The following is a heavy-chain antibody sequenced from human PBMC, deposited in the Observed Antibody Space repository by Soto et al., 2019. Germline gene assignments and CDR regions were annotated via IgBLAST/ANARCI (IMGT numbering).Heavy chain of an antibody. CDR1: GFTFSSYA. Sequence: QVQLVESGGGVVQPGRSLRLSCAASGFTFSSYAMHWVRQAPGKGLEWVAVISYDGSNKYYADSVKGRFTISRDNSKNRLYLQMNSLRAEDTAVYYCARDQHIVVVTAIRGGDYYYGMDVWGQGTTVTVSS. V-gene: IGHV3-30-3*01. CDR2: ISYDGSNK. J-gene: IGHJ6*02. D-gene: IGHD2-21*02. CDR3: ARDQHIVVVTAIRGGDYYYGMDV.